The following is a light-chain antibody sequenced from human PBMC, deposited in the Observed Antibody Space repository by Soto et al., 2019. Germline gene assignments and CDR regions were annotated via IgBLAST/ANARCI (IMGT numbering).Light chain of an antibody. CDR2: GAS. V-gene: IGKV3-15*01. Sequence: EIGMTQSPATLSVSPGKRATLSCRASQSVSSNLAWYQQKPGQAPRLLIYGASTRATGIPARFGGSGSGTEFTLTISSLQSEDFAVYYCQQYNNWPRTFGQGTKVDIK. CDR1: QSVSSN. CDR3: QQYNNWPRT. J-gene: IGKJ1*01.